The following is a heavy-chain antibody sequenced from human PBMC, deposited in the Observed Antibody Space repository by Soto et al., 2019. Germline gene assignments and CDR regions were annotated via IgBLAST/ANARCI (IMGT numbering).Heavy chain of an antibody. CDR1: GFTFSSYA. V-gene: IGHV3-23*01. CDR3: AKMAPMGPNYYYYYMDV. J-gene: IGHJ6*03. CDR2: ISGSGGST. Sequence: GGSLRLSCAASGFTFSSYAMSWVRQAPGKGLEWVSAISGSGGSTYYADSVKGRFTISRDNSKNTLYLQMNSLRAEDTAVYYCAKMAPMGPNYYYYYMDVWGKGTTVTVSS.